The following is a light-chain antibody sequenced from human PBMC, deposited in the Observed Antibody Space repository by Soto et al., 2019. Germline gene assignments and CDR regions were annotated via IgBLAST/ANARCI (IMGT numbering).Light chain of an antibody. J-gene: IGKJ4*01. CDR2: EAS. Sequence: DIQTTQSPSTLSASFLDRFTITFLASQNVKRWLAWYQQKPGKAPSLLIYEASTLQNGVPSRFGGSGSETEFTLTINSLQPEDFATYYCQQLNTYPVTFGGGTKVDIK. CDR3: QQLNTYPVT. V-gene: IGKV1-5*03. CDR1: QNVKRW.